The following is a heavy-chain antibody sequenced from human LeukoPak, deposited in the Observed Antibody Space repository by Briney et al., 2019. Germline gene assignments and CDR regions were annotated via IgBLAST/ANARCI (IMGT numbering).Heavy chain of an antibody. CDR2: IKQDGSEK. Sequence: GGSLRLSCAASGFTFSSYWMSWVRQAPGKGLEWVANIKQDGSEKYYVDSVKGRFTISRDNAKNSLYLQMNSLRAEDTAVYYCARAKGYFSEVPHPNWFDPWGQGTLVTVSS. CDR1: GFTFSSYW. V-gene: IGHV3-7*01. J-gene: IGHJ5*02. CDR3: ARAKGYFSEVPHPNWFDP. D-gene: IGHD3-3*01.